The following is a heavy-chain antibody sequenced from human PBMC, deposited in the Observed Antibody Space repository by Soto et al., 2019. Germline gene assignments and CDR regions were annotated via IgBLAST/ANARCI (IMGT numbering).Heavy chain of an antibody. CDR2: ISSSSSYI. J-gene: IGHJ4*02. V-gene: IGHV3-21*01. Sequence: EVQLVESGGGLVKPGGSLRLSCAASGFTFSSYSMNWVRQAPGKGLEWVSSISSSSSYIYYADSVKGRFTISRDNAKNSLFLQMISLRAVYTSVYYCARARRDGYNFDYWGQLTLVTVSS. D-gene: IGHD5-12*01. CDR3: ARARRDGYNFDY. CDR1: GFTFSSYS.